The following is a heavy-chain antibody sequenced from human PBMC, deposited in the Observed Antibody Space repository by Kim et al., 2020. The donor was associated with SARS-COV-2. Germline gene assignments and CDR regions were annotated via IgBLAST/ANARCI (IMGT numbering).Heavy chain of an antibody. J-gene: IGHJ4*02. CDR3: ARGGKYYYDSSGHLEAGY. Sequence: KGRFTISRDNSKNTLYLQMGSLRAEDMAVYYCARGGKYYYDSSGHLEAGYWGQGTLVTVSS. V-gene: IGHV3-64*01. D-gene: IGHD3-22*01.